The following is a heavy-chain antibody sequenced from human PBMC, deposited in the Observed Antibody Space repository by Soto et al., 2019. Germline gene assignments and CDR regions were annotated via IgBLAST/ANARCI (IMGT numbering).Heavy chain of an antibody. D-gene: IGHD1-26*01. Sequence: GGSLRLSCAASGFTLSGYAMDWVRQAPGKGLEYVSGISSNGVGTYYANSVQGRFTISRDNSKNTVYLQMGSLRPEDMAVYYCLKRDGPHLYYLSVREQGYTVTGSA. V-gene: IGHV3-64*01. CDR1: GFTLSGYA. CDR3: LKRDGPHLYYLSV. J-gene: IGHJ6*01. CDR2: ISSNGVGT.